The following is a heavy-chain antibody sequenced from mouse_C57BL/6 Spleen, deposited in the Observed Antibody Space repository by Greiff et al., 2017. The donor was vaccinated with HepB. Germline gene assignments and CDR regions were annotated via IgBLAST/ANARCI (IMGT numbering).Heavy chain of an antibody. CDR2: ISSGGDYI. V-gene: IGHV5-9-1*02. Sequence: EVKVVESGEGLVKPGGSLKLSCAASGFTFSSYAMSWVRQTPEKRLEWVAYISSGGDYIYYADTVKGRFTISRDNARNTLYLQMSSLKSEDTAMYYCTRDGGYYGSSYYFDYWGQGTTLTVSS. CDR3: TRDGGYYGSSYYFDY. D-gene: IGHD1-1*01. CDR1: GFTFSSYA. J-gene: IGHJ2*01.